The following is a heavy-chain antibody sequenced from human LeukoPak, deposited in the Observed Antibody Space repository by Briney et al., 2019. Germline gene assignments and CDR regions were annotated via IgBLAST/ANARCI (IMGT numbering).Heavy chain of an antibody. J-gene: IGHJ4*02. V-gene: IGHV5-51*01. CDR2: IYPGGSET. D-gene: IGHD5-24*01. Sequence: GESLKISCKGLGYDFSTYWNAWVRQRPGKGLEWMGIIYPGGSETRYDPSFQGQVTISADRSTSTAYLQWSSLRASDTAMYYCARAGRDGYNQIFDHWGQGTPVTVSS. CDR1: GYDFSTYW. CDR3: ARAGRDGYNQIFDH.